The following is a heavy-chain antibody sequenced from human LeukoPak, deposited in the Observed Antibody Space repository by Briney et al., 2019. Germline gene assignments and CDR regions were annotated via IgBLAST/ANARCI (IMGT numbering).Heavy chain of an antibody. V-gene: IGHV4-4*02. D-gene: IGHD1-26*01. CDR1: GGSIDITNY. Sequence: SETLSLTCGVSGGSIDITNYWSWVRQAPGKGLEWIGEISHDGTTNHNPSLRSRVTMSVDTSKNQFSLKLSSVTAADTAVYYCARGQSIVGATGDYWGQEPWSPSPQ. CDR2: ISHDGTT. CDR3: ARGQSIVGATGDY. J-gene: IGHJ4*01.